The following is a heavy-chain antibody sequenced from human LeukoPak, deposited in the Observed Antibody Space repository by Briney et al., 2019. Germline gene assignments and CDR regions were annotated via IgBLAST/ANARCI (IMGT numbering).Heavy chain of an antibody. CDR1: EFSVGSNY. CDR2: IYSGGST. CDR3: ARHAAAGTVYYYYMDV. D-gene: IGHD6-13*01. J-gene: IGHJ6*03. Sequence: GGSLRLSCAASEFSVGSNYMTWVRQAPGKGLEWVSLIYSGGSTYYADSVKGRFTISRDNSKNTLYLQMDSLRAEDTAVYYCARHAAAGTVYYYYMDVWGKGTTVTISS. V-gene: IGHV3-66*04.